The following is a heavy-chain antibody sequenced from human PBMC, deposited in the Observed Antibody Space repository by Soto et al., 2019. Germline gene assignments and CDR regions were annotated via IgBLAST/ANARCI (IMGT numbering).Heavy chain of an antibody. D-gene: IGHD3-10*01. J-gene: IGHJ6*02. CDR1: GGSITNYY. CDR2: IQYNGYS. Sequence: QVQLQESGPGLVKPSETLSLTCTVSGGSITNYYCSWSRQPPGKGPEWIGYIQYNGYSAYNLSLKRRVTMSMDTSKTQFSLMLESVTATDTAVYYCARHGFGSLHGLVDVWGQGTTVIVSS. CDR3: ARHGFGSLHGLVDV. V-gene: IGHV4-59*08.